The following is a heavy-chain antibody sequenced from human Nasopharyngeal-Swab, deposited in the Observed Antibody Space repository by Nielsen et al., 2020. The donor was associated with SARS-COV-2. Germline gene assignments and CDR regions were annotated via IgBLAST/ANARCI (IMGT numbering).Heavy chain of an antibody. D-gene: IGHD6-19*01. CDR1: GYTFTNYY. Sequence: ASVKVSCKASGYTFTNYYMHWVRQAPGQGLEWMGIISPSGDATGYAQQFQGRVAMTRDTFTSTVYMELSSLRSEDTAVYYCVRDQGAGVAVAGCLDYWGQGTLVTVSS. J-gene: IGHJ4*02. CDR3: VRDQGAGVAVAGCLDY. V-gene: IGHV1-46*01. CDR2: ISPSGDAT.